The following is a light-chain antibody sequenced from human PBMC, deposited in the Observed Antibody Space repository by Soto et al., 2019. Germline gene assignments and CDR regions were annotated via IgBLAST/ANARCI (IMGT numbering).Light chain of an antibody. Sequence: NFMLTQPHSVSESPGKTVTISCTRSRGNIANNYVQWYQQRPGSSPTTVIYDDDQRPSGVPDRFSGFIDRSSNSASLTISGLTTGDEADYYCLSYDGSRQGVFGGGTKVTVL. V-gene: IGLV6-57*01. CDR3: LSYDGSRQGV. CDR2: DDD. J-gene: IGLJ3*02. CDR1: RGNIANNY.